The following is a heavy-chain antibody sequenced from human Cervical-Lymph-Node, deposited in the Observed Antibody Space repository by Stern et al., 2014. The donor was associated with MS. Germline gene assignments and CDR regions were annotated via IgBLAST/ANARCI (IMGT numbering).Heavy chain of an antibody. CDR3: ARDNGGWSVDS. V-gene: IGHV1-46*01. Sequence: VQLAQSWAEVKKPGASGTVSRKAFGYTFTSNKMHWVRQAPGQGLEWMRIINSGGGSTRYDQKLQGRVTMTRDTSTSTVYMELTSLRSEDTAVYSCARDNGGWSVDSWGQGTLVIVSS. D-gene: IGHD6-19*01. CDR1: GYTFTSNK. J-gene: IGHJ4*02. CDR2: INSGGGST.